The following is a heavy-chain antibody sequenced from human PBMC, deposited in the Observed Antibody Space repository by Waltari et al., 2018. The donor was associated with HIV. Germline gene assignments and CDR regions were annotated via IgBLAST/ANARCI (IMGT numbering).Heavy chain of an antibody. V-gene: IGHV1-3*01. J-gene: IGHJ4*02. CDR1: GFNFNNYV. CDR3: GSGTDWLANVLEY. Sequence: QIQLVQSGAEVKKPGASVKFSCKTSGFNFNNYVIHWMRQAPGQGLEWMGSINVGNLKTRYSQMLQGRVSLTRDTSETTIFMEVSSLKSEDTAVYFCGSGTDWLANVLEYWGQGTLLTVSS. CDR2: INVGNLKT. D-gene: IGHD6-19*01.